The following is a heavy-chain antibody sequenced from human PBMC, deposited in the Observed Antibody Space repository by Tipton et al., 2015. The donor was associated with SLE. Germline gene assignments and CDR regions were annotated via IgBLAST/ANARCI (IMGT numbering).Heavy chain of an antibody. V-gene: IGHV4-4*07. J-gene: IGHJ4*02. D-gene: IGHD6-13*01. Sequence: TLSLTCTVSGGSISFDYWSWFRQSAGRGLEWIGRIYSSGVRDYNPSLRSRVTMSIDASQNRVSLRLKSVSAADTAVYYCARSAGYGSSWAHFDYWGQGTLVTVSS. CDR1: GGSISFDY. CDR3: ARSAGYGSSWAHFDY. CDR2: IYSSGVR.